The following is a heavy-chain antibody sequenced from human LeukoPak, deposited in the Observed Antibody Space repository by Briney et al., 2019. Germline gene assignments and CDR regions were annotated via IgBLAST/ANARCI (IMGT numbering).Heavy chain of an antibody. J-gene: IGHJ5*02. D-gene: IGHD3-3*01. CDR2: ISGSGGST. CDR3: AKEGYDENWFDP. CDR1: GFTVSSNY. Sequence: PGGSLRLSCAASGFTVSSNYMSWVRQAPGKGLEWVSAISGSGGSTYYADSVKGRFTISRDNSKNTLYLQMNSLRAEDTAVYYCAKEGYDENWFDPWGQGTLVTVSS. V-gene: IGHV3-23*01.